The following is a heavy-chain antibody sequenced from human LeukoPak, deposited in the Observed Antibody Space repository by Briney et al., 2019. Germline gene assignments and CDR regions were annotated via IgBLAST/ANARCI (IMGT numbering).Heavy chain of an antibody. CDR2: MYPGDSDT. J-gene: IGHJ4*02. Sequence: GESLQISCKGAGCNFINYWIGWVRRMAGKGLEGRGSMYPGDSDTRYSPSFEGQVTITADKSVTTAYLQWSSLKASDTALYYCARHIRGSGTYPLEYWGQGTLVTVSS. CDR1: GCNFINYW. CDR3: ARHIRGSGTYPLEY. V-gene: IGHV5-51*01. D-gene: IGHD3-10*01.